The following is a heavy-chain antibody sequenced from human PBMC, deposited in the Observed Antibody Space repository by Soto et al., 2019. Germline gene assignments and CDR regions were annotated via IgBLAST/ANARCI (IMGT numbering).Heavy chain of an antibody. V-gene: IGHV1-69*01. CDR3: ARDPHPNDAFDI. CDR2: IIPIFGTA. Sequence: QVQLVQSGAEVKKPGSSVKVSCKASGGTFSSYAISWVRQAPGHGLEWMGGIIPIFGTANYEPKFQGRVTITEDESTSPAYMELTSLRSEDTAVYYCARDPHPNDAFDIWGQGTMVTVSS. CDR1: GGTFSSYA. J-gene: IGHJ3*02.